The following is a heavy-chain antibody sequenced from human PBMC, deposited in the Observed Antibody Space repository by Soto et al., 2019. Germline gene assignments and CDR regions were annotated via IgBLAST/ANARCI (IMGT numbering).Heavy chain of an antibody. J-gene: IGHJ6*02. CDR1: GGSINNYY. CDR2: IYDSGRI. V-gene: IGHV4-59*01. D-gene: IGHD3-16*01. CDR3: AGQMGVGGGMDV. Sequence: QLRESGPGLVKPSETLSLTCNVSGGSINNYYWSWVRQPPGRGLEWIGYIYDSGRINYNPSLKSRITMSGDSSKNKFPLKVRSVIAADTAVYYCAGQMGVGGGMDVWGHGTTVTVSS.